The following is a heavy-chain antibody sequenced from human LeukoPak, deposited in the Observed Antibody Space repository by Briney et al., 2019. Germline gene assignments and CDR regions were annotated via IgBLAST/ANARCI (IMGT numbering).Heavy chain of an antibody. J-gene: IGHJ4*02. CDR1: GFTVSSHY. CDR3: ARLPSY. V-gene: IGHV3-66*02. Sequence: GGSLRLSCAASGFTVSSHYMTWVRQAPGKGLEWVSVIYSGGSTYYADSVKGRFTISRDNSKNTLYLQVNSLRAEDTAVYYCARLPSYWGQGTLVTVSS. CDR2: IYSGGST.